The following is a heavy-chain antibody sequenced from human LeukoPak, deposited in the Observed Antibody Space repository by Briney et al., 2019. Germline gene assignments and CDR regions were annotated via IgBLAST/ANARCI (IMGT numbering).Heavy chain of an antibody. CDR3: ARARYGSGGYFFDF. D-gene: IGHD3-10*01. CDR1: GFNFNSYW. Sequence: GASLRLSCAASGFNFNSYWMSWVRQAPGKGLECVANIKQDGSDIYFVDSVKGRFTISRDNAKNSLYLQTNSLRGEDTAVYYCARARYGSGGYFFDFWGQGTLVTVSS. J-gene: IGHJ4*02. CDR2: IKQDGSDI. V-gene: IGHV3-7*04.